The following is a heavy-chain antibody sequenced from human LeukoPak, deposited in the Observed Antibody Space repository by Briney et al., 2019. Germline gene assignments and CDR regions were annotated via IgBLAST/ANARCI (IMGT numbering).Heavy chain of an antibody. D-gene: IGHD3-22*01. CDR3: ARDPSPYYYDSSGYSLFDY. Sequence: PSETLSLTCAVYGGSFSGYYWSWIRQPPGKGLEWIGEINHSGSTNYNPSLKSRVTISVDTPKNQFSLKLSSVTAADTAVYYCARDPSPYYYDSSGYSLFDYWGQGTLVTVSS. J-gene: IGHJ4*02. CDR1: GGSFSGYY. CDR2: INHSGST. V-gene: IGHV4-34*01.